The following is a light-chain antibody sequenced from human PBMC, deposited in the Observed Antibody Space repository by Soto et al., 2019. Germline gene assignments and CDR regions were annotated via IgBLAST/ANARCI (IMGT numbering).Light chain of an antibody. CDR2: GAS. J-gene: IGKJ2*01. CDR1: QSVSSSY. V-gene: IGKV3-20*01. Sequence: EIVLTQSPGTLSLSPGERATLSCRASQSVSSSYLAWYQQKPGQAPRLLIYGASSRATGIPDRFSGSGSGTDFTLTSSRLEPEDFAVYYCQQYGNLYTFGQGTKLEIK. CDR3: QQYGNLYT.